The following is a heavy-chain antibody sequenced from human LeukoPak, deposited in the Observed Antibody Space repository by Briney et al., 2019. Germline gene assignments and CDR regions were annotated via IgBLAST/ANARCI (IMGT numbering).Heavy chain of an antibody. D-gene: IGHD3-9*01. CDR3: AKDHSYDILTGYRNYFDY. Sequence: GGSLRLSCTASGFTFSSYAMSWVRQAPGKGLEWVSVISGSGGSTYYADSVKGRFTISRDNSKNTLYLQMNSLRAEDTALYYCAKDHSYDILTGYRNYFDYWGQGTLVTVSS. CDR2: ISGSGGST. V-gene: IGHV3-23*01. CDR1: GFTFSSYA. J-gene: IGHJ4*02.